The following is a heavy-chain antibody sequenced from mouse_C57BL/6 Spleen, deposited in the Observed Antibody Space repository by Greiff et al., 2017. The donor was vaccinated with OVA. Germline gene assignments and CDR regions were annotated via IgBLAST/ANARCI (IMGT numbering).Heavy chain of an antibody. Sequence: EVQLQQSGPELVKPGASVTMSCKASGYTFTDYNMHWVKQSHGKSLEWIGYINPNNGGTSYHQKFKGKATLTVNKSSSTDYMELRSLTSEDSAVYYCARTGYYGSGYAMDYWGQGTSVTVSS. V-gene: IGHV1-22*01. J-gene: IGHJ4*01. CDR3: ARTGYYGSGYAMDY. CDR1: GYTFTDYN. CDR2: INPNNGGT. D-gene: IGHD1-1*01.